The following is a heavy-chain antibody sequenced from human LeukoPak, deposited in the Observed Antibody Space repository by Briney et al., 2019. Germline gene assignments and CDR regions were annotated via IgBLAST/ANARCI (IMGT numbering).Heavy chain of an antibody. J-gene: IGHJ4*02. Sequence: GASVKVSCKASGYTFIAYYIHWVRQAPGQGLEWMGRINPNSGDTDYAQKLQGRIIMSRDTSISTLYMDLSRLRSDDTAVYYCARVGGSGAYYAFDYWGQGSLVTVSS. CDR1: GYTFIAYY. CDR3: ARVGGSGAYYAFDY. CDR2: INPNSGDT. D-gene: IGHD3-16*01. V-gene: IGHV1-2*06.